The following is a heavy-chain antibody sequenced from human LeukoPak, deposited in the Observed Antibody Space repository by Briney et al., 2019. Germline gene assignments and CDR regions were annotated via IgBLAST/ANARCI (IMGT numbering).Heavy chain of an antibody. CDR3: GGGPGY. CDR1: GFTLSSYW. V-gene: IGHV3-7*01. CDR2: INRDGSEK. D-gene: IGHD2-15*01. Sequence: GGSLRLSCAASGFTLSSYWMRWVRQAPGKGLEWVANINRDGSEKYYVDSVKGRFTISRDNTKNSLYLQMNSLRAEDPAVYYCGGGPGYWGQGTLVTVSS. J-gene: IGHJ4*02.